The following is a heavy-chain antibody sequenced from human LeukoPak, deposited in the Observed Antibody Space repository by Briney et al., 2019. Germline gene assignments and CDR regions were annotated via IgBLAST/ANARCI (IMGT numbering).Heavy chain of an antibody. Sequence: ASVKVSCKASGGTFSSYAISWVRQAPGQGLEWMGIINPSGGSTSYAQKFQGRVTMTRDTSTSTVYMELSSLRSEDTAVYYCARVEGIAVADLYYFDYWGQGTLVTVSS. CDR1: GGTFSSYA. CDR2: INPSGGST. V-gene: IGHV1-46*01. CDR3: ARVEGIAVADLYYFDY. J-gene: IGHJ4*02. D-gene: IGHD6-19*01.